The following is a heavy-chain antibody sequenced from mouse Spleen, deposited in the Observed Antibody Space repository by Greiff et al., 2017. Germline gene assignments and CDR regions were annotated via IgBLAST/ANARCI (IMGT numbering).Heavy chain of an antibody. CDR3: ARFGSSLYYFDY. V-gene: IGHV1-82*01. CDR1: GYAFSSSW. J-gene: IGHJ2*01. D-gene: IGHD1-1*01. CDR2: IYPGDGDT. Sequence: VQLQESGPELVKPGASVKISCKASGYAFSSSWMNWVKQRPGQGLEWIGRIYPGDGDTNYNGKFKGKATLTADKSSSTAYMQLSSLTSVDSAVYFCARFGSSLYYFDYWGQGTTLTVSS.